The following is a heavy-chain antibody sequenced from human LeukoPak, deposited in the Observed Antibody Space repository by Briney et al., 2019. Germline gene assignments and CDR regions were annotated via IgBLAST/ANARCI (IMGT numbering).Heavy chain of an antibody. CDR3: ARESYYGSGSLNWFDP. D-gene: IGHD3-10*01. CDR2: IYTSGST. V-gene: IGHV4-4*07. J-gene: IGHJ5*02. Sequence: SETLSLTCTVSGVSISSYYWSWIRQPAGKGLEWVGRIYTSGSTNYNPSLKSRVTMSVDTSKNQFSLKLSSVTAADTAVYYCARESYYGSGSLNWFDPWGQGTLVTVSS. CDR1: GVSISSYY.